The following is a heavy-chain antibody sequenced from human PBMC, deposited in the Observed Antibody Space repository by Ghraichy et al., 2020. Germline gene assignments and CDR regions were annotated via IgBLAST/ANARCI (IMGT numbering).Heavy chain of an antibody. CDR3: ARDGGFLEWLSGYGMDV. V-gene: IGHV3-7*01. CDR1: GFTFSSYW. CDR2: IKQDGSEK. Sequence: GGSLRLSCAASGFTFSSYWMSWVRQAPGKGLEWVANIKQDGSEKYYVDSVKGRFTISRDNAKNSLYLQMNSLRAEDTAVYYCARDGGFLEWLSGYGMDVWGQGTTVTVSS. D-gene: IGHD3-3*01. J-gene: IGHJ6*02.